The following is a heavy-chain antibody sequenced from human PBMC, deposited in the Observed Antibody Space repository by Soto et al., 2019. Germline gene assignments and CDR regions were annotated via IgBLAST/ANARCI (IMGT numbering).Heavy chain of an antibody. CDR2: ISSSGGST. V-gene: IGHV3-23*01. CDR1: GFTFRNYA. J-gene: IGHJ6*02. Sequence: GGSLRLSCAASGFTFRNYAMSWVRQAPGTGLEWVSSISSSGGSTYYADSVKGRFTISRDNSKNTLYLQMNSLRAEDTAVYYCARDPYYDYVWGSYISYGYGMDVWGQGTTVTVSS. CDR3: ARDPYYDYVWGSYISYGYGMDV. D-gene: IGHD3-16*01.